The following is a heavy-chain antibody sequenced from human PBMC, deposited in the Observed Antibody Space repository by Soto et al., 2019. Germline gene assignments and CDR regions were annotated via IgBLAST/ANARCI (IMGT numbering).Heavy chain of an antibody. J-gene: IGHJ1*01. CDR1: GFTVDDYG. D-gene: IGHD6-13*01. V-gene: IGHV3-9*01. Sequence: GGSRRRSCAASGFTVDDYGMHWVRQVPGKGLEWVSGINWNSGSIGYGDSVKGRFAISRDNAKNSLHLQMNSLSAEDTAFYYCVKDESINWYSGHFRHWGQGTLVTVSS. CDR2: INWNSGSI. CDR3: VKDESINWYSGHFRH.